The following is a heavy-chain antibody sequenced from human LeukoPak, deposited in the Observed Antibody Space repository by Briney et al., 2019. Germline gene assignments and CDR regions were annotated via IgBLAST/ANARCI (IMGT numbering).Heavy chain of an antibody. V-gene: IGHV3-7*01. D-gene: IGHD2-2*01. Sequence: PGGSLRLSCAASGIIITSYWMSWVRQTPGKGLEWVANIKQDGSEKNYVDSLKGRFTISRDNAKKSVHLQMNSLRVEDTAVYLCARIGYSSSSLDYWGQGTLVTVSS. CDR3: ARIGYSSSSLDY. CDR2: IKQDGSEK. J-gene: IGHJ4*02. CDR1: GIIITSYW.